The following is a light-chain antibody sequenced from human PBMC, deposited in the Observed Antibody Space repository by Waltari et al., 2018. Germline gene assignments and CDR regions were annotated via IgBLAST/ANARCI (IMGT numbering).Light chain of an antibody. CDR2: GAS. Sequence: GERGTLSCRASQSVSRFLAWYQQKPGQAPRLLIYGASTRATGIPDRFSGSGSGTDFSLTISRLEPEDFAVYYCQKYDRLPATFGQGPKVEIK. J-gene: IGKJ1*01. V-gene: IGKV3-20*01. CDR3: QKYDRLPAT. CDR1: QSVSRF.